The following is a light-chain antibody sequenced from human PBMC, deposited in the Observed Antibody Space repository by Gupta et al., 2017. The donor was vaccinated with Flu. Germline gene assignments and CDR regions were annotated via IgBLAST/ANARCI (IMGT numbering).Light chain of an antibody. CDR1: SSDVGGYNY. CDR2: EVS. J-gene: IGLJ1*01. Sequence: QSALTQPASVSGSPGQSITISCTGTSSDVGGYNYVSWYQQHPGKAPKLMIYEVSNRPSGVSNRFSGSKSGNTASLTISGLQAEDEADHYCSSYTSSSLPFGTGTKVTVL. CDR3: SSYTSSSLP. V-gene: IGLV2-14*01.